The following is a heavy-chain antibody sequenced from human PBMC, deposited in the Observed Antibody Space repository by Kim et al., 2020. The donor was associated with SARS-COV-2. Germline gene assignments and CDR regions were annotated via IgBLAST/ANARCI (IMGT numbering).Heavy chain of an antibody. CDR1: GFTFSSYG. CDR3: AKEADNIVAIDY. D-gene: IGHD5-12*01. J-gene: IGHJ4*02. CDR2: ISYDGSNK. V-gene: IGHV3-30*18. Sequence: GGSLRLSCAASGFTFSSYGMHWVRQAPGKGLEWVAVISYDGSNKYYADSVKGRFTISRDNSKNTLYLQMNSLRAEDTAVYYCAKEADNIVAIDYWGQGTLVTVSS.